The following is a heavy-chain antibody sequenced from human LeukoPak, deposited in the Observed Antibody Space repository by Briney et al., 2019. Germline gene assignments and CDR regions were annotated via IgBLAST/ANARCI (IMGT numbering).Heavy chain of an antibody. J-gene: IGHJ4*02. CDR3: TTKAILRLGIDY. CDR1: GFTFSNYW. D-gene: IGHD5-12*01. CDR2: IKSKTDGGTT. V-gene: IGHV3-15*01. Sequence: PGGSLRLSCAASGFTFSNYWMSWVRQAPGKGLEWVGRIKSKTDGGTTDYAAPVKGRFTISRDDSKNTLYLQMNSLKTEDTAVYYCTTKAILRLGIDYWGQGTLVTVSS.